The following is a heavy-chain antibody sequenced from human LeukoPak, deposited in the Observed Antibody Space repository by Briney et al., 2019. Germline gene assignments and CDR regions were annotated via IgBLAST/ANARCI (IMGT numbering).Heavy chain of an antibody. Sequence: ASVNVSRKASRYTLSGYGISWVRQTPEQGGERVGWISAYNGNTNYAQKTQGRFTMTTDTSTSTAFMELRSLRSDDTAVYYCARDKRSGYDFPIVRYFDYWGQGTLVTVSP. CDR1: RYTLSGYG. CDR3: ARDKRSGYDFPIVRYFDY. V-gene: IGHV1-18*01. CDR2: ISAYNGNT. D-gene: IGHD5-12*01. J-gene: IGHJ4*02.